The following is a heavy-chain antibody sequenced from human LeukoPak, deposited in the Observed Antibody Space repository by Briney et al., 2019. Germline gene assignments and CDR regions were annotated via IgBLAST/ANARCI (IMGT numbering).Heavy chain of an antibody. CDR1: GFTFRKDW. Sequence: GSLRLSFAASGFTFRKDWMLWVRQAPGKGLESVSRINTDGTVTTYADSVKGRFTVSRDNADNTMFLQMNSVRDEDTAVYYCATKQWLAPPPDSWGQGTPVTVSS. V-gene: IGHV3-74*01. CDR3: ATKQWLAPPPDS. CDR2: INTDGTVT. D-gene: IGHD6-19*01. J-gene: IGHJ4*02.